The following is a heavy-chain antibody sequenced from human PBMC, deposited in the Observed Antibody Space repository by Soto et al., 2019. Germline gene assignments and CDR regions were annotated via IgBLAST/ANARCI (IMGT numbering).Heavy chain of an antibody. D-gene: IGHD6-19*01. CDR2: IYYSGST. CDR3: ARLEQWLVRASDY. Sequence: SETLSLTCTVSGGSISSSSYYWGWIRQPPGKGLEWIGSIYYSGSTYYNPSLKSRVTISVDTSKNQFSLKLSSVTAADTAVYYCARLEQWLVRASDYWGQGTLVTVSS. J-gene: IGHJ4*02. CDR1: GGSISSSSYY. V-gene: IGHV4-39*01.